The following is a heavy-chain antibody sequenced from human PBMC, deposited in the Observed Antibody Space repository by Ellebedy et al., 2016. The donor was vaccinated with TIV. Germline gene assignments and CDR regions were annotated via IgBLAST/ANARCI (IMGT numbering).Heavy chain of an antibody. CDR3: VRDGDGYNFDY. CDR2: IYRDGSGT. CDR1: GFIFSNYW. D-gene: IGHD5-24*01. J-gene: IGHJ4*02. V-gene: IGHV3-74*01. Sequence: PGGSLRLSCGASGFIFSNYWMHWVRQAPGKGLGWVSRIYRDGSGTDYADSVKGRFTFSRDNTRNTLYLQMNSLRVEDTAVYYCVRDGDGYNFDYWGQGALVTVSS.